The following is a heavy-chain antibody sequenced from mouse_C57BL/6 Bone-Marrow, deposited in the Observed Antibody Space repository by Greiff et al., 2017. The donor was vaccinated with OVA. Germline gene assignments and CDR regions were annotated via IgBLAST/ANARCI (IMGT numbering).Heavy chain of an antibody. CDR2: ISSGSSTI. CDR1: GFTFSDYG. CDR3: AKLGGEVDY. V-gene: IGHV5-17*01. Sequence: EVKLMESGGGLVKPGGSLKLSCAASGFTFSDYGMHWVRQAPEKGLEWVAYISSGSSTIYYADTVKGRFTISRDNAKNTRFLQMTSLRSEDTAMYYCAKLGGEVDYWGQGTTLTVSS. D-gene: IGHD4-1*01. J-gene: IGHJ2*01.